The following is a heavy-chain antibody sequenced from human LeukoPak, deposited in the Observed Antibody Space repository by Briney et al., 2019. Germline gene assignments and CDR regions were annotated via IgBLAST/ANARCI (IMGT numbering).Heavy chain of an antibody. V-gene: IGHV4-30-4*08. Sequence: SETLSLTCTVSGGSISSGDYYWSWIRQPPGKGLEWIVYIYYSGSTYYNPSLKSRVTISVDTSKNQFSLKLSSVTAADTAVYYCARFNRDQLANSAFDIWGQGTMVTVSS. CDR1: GGSISSGDYY. CDR2: IYYSGST. J-gene: IGHJ3*02. CDR3: ARFNRDQLANSAFDI. D-gene: IGHD2-2*01.